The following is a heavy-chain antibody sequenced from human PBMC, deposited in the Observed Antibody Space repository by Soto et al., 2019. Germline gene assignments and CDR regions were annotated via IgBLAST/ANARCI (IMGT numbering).Heavy chain of an antibody. V-gene: IGHV4-30-4*01. Sequence: SETLSLTCTVSGGSISSGDYYRSWIRQPPGKGLEWIGYIYYSGSTYYNPSLKSRVTISVDTSKNQFSLKLSSVTAADTAVYYCAREHYYDSSGTNFDYWGQGTLVTVSS. D-gene: IGHD3-22*01. CDR2: IYYSGST. CDR3: AREHYYDSSGTNFDY. J-gene: IGHJ4*02. CDR1: GGSISSGDYY.